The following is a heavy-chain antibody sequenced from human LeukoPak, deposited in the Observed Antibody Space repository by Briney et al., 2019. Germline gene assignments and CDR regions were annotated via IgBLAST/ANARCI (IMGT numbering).Heavy chain of an antibody. J-gene: IGHJ6*02. D-gene: IGHD2-2*01. CDR2: IIPILGIA. CDR1: GGTSSSYA. Sequence: ASVKVSCKASGGTSSSYAISWVRQAPGQGLEWMGRIIPILGIANYAQKFQGRVTITADKSTSTAYMELSSLRSEDTAVYYCARDTSDCSSTSCYFYYYYGMDVWGQGTTVTVSS. V-gene: IGHV1-69*04. CDR3: ARDTSDCSSTSCYFYYYYGMDV.